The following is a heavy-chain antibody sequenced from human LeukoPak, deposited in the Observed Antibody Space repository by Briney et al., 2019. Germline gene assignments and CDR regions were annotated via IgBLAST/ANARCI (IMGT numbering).Heavy chain of an antibody. Sequence: EAPLKDSSKASGYTFTRNDTNWVRHAPGQRLDWRGWMNPNIGKTSYAQKSQGTVTMTRNTTISTAYTELSSLRSEDTAVYYSARGLSRFYGWGQGTLVTVSP. CDR2: MNPNIGKT. CDR3: ARGLSRFYG. V-gene: IGHV1-8*01. D-gene: IGHD2/OR15-2a*01. J-gene: IGHJ4*02. CDR1: GYTFTRND.